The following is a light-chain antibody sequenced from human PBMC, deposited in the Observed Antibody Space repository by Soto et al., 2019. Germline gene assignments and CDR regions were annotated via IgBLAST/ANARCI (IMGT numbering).Light chain of an antibody. CDR3: HQSYNTPYT. CDR1: QSISHY. J-gene: IGKJ2*01. CDR2: TAS. V-gene: IGKV1-39*01. Sequence: DIQLTQSPSSLSASVGDTVTITCRASQSISHYLSWYQQKPGKAPNLLIYTASNLQGGVPSRFSGSGSGTDFTLTISSLQPEDFATYYCHQSYNTPYTFGQATKLEI.